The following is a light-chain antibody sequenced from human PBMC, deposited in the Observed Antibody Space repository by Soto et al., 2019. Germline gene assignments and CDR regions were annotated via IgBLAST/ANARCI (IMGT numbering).Light chain of an antibody. CDR2: GAS. V-gene: IGKV3-20*01. CDR1: QSVSSNY. Sequence: IVLTQSPGTLSLSPGERATLSCRSSQSVSSNYLAWYQQRPGKAPRLLIYGASSRATGVPDSFSGSGSGTDVTLTISRLEPEDSAVYYCQQYGSSPYTFGQGTKLAIK. CDR3: QQYGSSPYT. J-gene: IGKJ2*01.